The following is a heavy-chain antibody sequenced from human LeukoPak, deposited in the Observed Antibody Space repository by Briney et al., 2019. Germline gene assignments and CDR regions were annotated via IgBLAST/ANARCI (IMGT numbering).Heavy chain of an antibody. CDR2: INPNSGGT. J-gene: IGHJ4*02. Sequence: PGASVKVSCKASGYTFTGYYMHWVRQAPGQGLEWMGWINPNSGGTNYAQKFQGRVTMTRDTSISTAYMELSRLRSDDTAVYYCARELNYDSSGYYFDYWGQGTLVTVSS. CDR3: ARELNYDSSGYYFDY. V-gene: IGHV1-2*02. D-gene: IGHD3-22*01. CDR1: GYTFTGYY.